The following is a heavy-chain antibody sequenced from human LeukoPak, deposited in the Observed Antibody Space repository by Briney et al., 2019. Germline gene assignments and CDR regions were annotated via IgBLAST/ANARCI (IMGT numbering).Heavy chain of an antibody. Sequence: PGGSLRPSCAASGFTFSDYYMSWIRQAPGKGLEWVSYISSGGSIIYYADSVKGRFTISRDNAKNSLYLQMNSLRPEDTAVYYCARDQYDTWSRRGNFDSWGQGTLVIVSS. CDR2: ISSGGSII. J-gene: IGHJ4*02. CDR3: ARDQYDTWSRRGNFDS. D-gene: IGHD3/OR15-3a*01. V-gene: IGHV3-11*01. CDR1: GFTFSDYY.